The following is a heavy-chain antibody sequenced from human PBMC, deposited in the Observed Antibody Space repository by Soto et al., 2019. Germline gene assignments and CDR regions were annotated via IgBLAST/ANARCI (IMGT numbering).Heavy chain of an antibody. J-gene: IGHJ4*02. CDR3: VKGGWLDY. Sequence: SGGDLVQPGGSLRLSCVASQFTFGSYSMTWVRQAPGKGLEWVAFINDNGGSVAYADSVKGRFTISRDNSRDTLYLQMSSLRPEDTAVYYCVKGGWLDYWGQGTLVTVSS. CDR1: QFTFGSYS. V-gene: IGHV3-23*01. D-gene: IGHD3-10*01. CDR2: INDNGGSV.